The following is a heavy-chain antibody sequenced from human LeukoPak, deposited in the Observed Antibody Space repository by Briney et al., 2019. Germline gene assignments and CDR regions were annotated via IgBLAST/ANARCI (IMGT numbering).Heavy chain of an antibody. V-gene: IGHV3-7*01. D-gene: IGHD6-19*01. CDR2: IKQDGSEK. J-gene: IGHJ6*03. Sequence: GGSLRLSCAASGFTFSSYWMSWVRQAPGKGLGWVANIKQDGSEKYYVDSVKGRFTISRDNAKNSLYLQMNSLRAEDRAVYYCARDFGSGWSADYYYYYYYMDVWGKGTTVTISS. CDR3: ARDFGSGWSADYYYYYYYMDV. CDR1: GFTFSSYW.